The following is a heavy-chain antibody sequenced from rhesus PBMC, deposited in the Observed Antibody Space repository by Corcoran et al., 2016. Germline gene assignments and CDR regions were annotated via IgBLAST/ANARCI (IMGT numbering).Heavy chain of an antibody. CDR1: GYTFTDYD. J-gene: IGHJ4*01. CDR2: INPKTGGT. Sequence: QAQLVQSGAEVKKPRSSVKVSCKASGYTFTDYDMPWVRQIPGQGLEWMGEINPKTGGTNYAQKFQGRVTMTRDTSTSTAYMELSSLRSEDTAVYYCERDPRSVWGQGVLVTVSS. D-gene: IGHD2-15*01. CDR3: ERDPRSV. V-gene: IGHV1-138*01.